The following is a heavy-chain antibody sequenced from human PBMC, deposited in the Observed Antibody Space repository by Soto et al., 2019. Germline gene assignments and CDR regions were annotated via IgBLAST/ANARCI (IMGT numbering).Heavy chain of an antibody. Sequence: EVQLLESGGGLVQPGGSLRLSCAASGFTFSSYAMSWVRQAPGKGLYWVSAIRGGGTITYYADSVKGRFTISRDNSKNTLYLQMNSLRAEDTAVYYCAKAPGTTGWFDPWGQGTLVTVSS. CDR3: AKAPGTTGWFDP. D-gene: IGHD1-7*01. CDR1: GFTFSSYA. V-gene: IGHV3-23*01. J-gene: IGHJ5*02. CDR2: IRGGGTIT.